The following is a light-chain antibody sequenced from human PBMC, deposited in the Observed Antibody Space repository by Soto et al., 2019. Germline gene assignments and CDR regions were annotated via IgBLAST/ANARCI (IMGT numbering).Light chain of an antibody. CDR3: CSYTVSSTYV. CDR1: SSDVGSYNL. V-gene: IGLV2-23*01. J-gene: IGLJ1*01. Sequence: QSVLTQPASVSGSPGQSITISCTGTSSDVGSYNLVSWYQQHPGKAPKLLIYEGSQRPSGVSNRFSGSKSGNTASLTISGLQAEDEADYYCCSYTVSSTYVFGTGTKVTVL. CDR2: EGS.